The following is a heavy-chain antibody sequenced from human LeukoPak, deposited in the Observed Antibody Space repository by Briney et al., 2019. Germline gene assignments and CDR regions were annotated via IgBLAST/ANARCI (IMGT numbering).Heavy chain of an antibody. V-gene: IGHV4-39*07. CDR2: IYYSGST. CDR1: GGSINSTNYY. D-gene: IGHD3-22*01. CDR3: ARYDSSGLAY. Sequence: SETLSLTCTVSGGSINSTNYYWGWIRQPPGKGLEWIGSIYYSGSTYYNPSLKSRVSISLDTSKNQFSLKVSSVTAADTAVYYCARYDSSGLAYWGQGTLVTVSS. J-gene: IGHJ4*02.